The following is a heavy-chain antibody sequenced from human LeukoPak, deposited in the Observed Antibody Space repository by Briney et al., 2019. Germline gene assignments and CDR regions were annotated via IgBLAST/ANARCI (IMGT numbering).Heavy chain of an antibody. D-gene: IGHD1-7*01. CDR2: ISSSGSYI. CDR1: GFTFSTYT. Sequence: PGGSLRVPCAASGFTFSTYTMNWVRQAPGKGLEWVSSISSSGSYIYYADSVKGRFTISRDNAKNSLSLQMNSLRAEDTALYYCAREKETITGTTFYYYGMDVWGQGTTVTVSS. CDR3: AREKETITGTTFYYYGMDV. J-gene: IGHJ6*02. V-gene: IGHV3-21*01.